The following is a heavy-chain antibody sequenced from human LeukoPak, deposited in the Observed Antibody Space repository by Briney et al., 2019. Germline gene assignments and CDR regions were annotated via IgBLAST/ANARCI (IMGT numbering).Heavy chain of an antibody. Sequence: GGSLRLSCAASGFSFSSYGMHWVRQTPGKGLEWVAFIRSDGSIEYYADSVKGRFTISRDNAKNTLHLQMNSLRAEDTAVYYCARETPRRGETRDGYRWGQGTLVTVSS. CDR1: GFSFSSYG. D-gene: IGHD5-24*01. CDR3: ARETPRRGETRDGYR. CDR2: IRSDGSIE. J-gene: IGHJ4*02. V-gene: IGHV3-30*02.